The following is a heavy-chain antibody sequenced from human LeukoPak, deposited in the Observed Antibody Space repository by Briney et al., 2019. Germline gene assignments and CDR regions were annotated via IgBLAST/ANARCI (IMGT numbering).Heavy chain of an antibody. V-gene: IGHV3-23*01. Sequence: GGSLRLSCAASGFTFSSYAMSWVRQAPGKGLEWVSAISGSGGSTYYADSVKGRFTISRDNSKNTLYLQMNSLRAEDTAVYYCAKGTTFGGVIVTPYFDYRGQGTLVTVSS. CDR1: GFTFSSYA. CDR2: ISGSGGST. CDR3: AKGTTFGGVIVTPYFDY. D-gene: IGHD3-16*02. J-gene: IGHJ4*02.